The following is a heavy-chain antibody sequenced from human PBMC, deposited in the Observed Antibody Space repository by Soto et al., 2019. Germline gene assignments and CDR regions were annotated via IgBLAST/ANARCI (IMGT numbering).Heavy chain of an antibody. J-gene: IGHJ6*02. CDR3: AAGRYDFWSGPRYYYGLDV. CDR2: IVVGSGNT. V-gene: IGHV1-58*01. D-gene: IGHD3-3*01. CDR1: GFTFTSSA. Sequence: GASVKVSCKASGFTFTSSAVQWVRQARGQRLEWIGWIVVGSGNTNYAQKFQERVTITRDMSTSTAYMELSSLRSEDTAVYYCAAGRYDFWSGPRYYYGLDVWGQGTTVTVSS.